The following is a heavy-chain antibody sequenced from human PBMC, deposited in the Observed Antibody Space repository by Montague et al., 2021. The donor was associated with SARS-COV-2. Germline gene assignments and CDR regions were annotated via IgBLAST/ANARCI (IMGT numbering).Heavy chain of an antibody. CDR3: ARAQNICFIANCVNYFDL. CDR1: GGSTSNYY. CDR2: IFYTGST. Sequence: SETLSLTCSVSGGSTSNYYWTWIRQSPGKGLLWIGYIFYTGSTKFNPSLKSRVSMSLDTSKNHFSLRLSAVTAADTARYYCARAQNICFIANCVNYFDLWGLGALVTVSS. D-gene: IGHD2-15*01. J-gene: IGHJ4*02. V-gene: IGHV4-59*01.